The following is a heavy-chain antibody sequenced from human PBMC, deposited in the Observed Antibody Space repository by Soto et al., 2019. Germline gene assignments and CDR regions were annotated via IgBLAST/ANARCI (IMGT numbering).Heavy chain of an antibody. V-gene: IGHV3-30-3*01. J-gene: IGHJ4*02. CDR2: ISYDGSNK. Sequence: GGSLRLSCAASGFTFSSYAMHWVRQAPGKGLEWVAVISYDGSNKYYADSVKGRFTISRDNSKNTLYLQMDSLRAEDTAVYYCAKGEVRGIIPSYFDYWGLGTLVTVSS. D-gene: IGHD3-10*01. CDR1: GFTFSSYA. CDR3: AKGEVRGIIPSYFDY.